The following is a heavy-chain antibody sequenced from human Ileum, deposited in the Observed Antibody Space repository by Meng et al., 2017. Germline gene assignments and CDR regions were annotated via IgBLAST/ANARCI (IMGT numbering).Heavy chain of an antibody. CDR2: INHSGST. D-gene: IGHD3-16*01. V-gene: IGHV4-34*01. Sequence: GHLQQWVAGPLTPSETLSLTFAVDGGSFSGYYWSWIRQPPGKGLEWIGEINHSGSTNYNPSLKSRVTISVDTSKNQFSLKLSSVTAADTAVYYCARGGGRYGPDFDYWGQGTLVTVSS. CDR3: ARGGGRYGPDFDY. CDR1: GGSFSGYY. J-gene: IGHJ4*02.